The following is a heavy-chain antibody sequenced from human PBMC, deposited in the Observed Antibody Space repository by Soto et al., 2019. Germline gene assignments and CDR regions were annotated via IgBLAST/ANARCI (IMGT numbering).Heavy chain of an antibody. Sequence: ASVKVSCKASGYTFTSYGISWVRQAPGQGLEWMGWISAYNGNTNYAQKLQGRVTMTRDTSTSTAYMELRRLRSDDTAVYYCATGIAAAGTSVGPLGPYYYGMDVWGQGTTVTVSS. CDR2: ISAYNGNT. V-gene: IGHV1-18*01. CDR1: GYTFTSYG. J-gene: IGHJ6*02. CDR3: ATGIAAAGTSVGPLGPYYYGMDV. D-gene: IGHD6-13*01.